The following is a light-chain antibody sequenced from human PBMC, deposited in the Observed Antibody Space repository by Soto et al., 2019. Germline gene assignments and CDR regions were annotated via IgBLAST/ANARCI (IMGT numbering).Light chain of an antibody. CDR2: DAS. J-gene: IGKJ1*01. V-gene: IGKV1-5*01. Sequence: DIQMTHSPSSVSASVGDRVTITCLASQRISSWLAWYQQKPGKAPKLLIYDASSLESGVPSRFSGSGSGTAFTLTISSLQPDDFATYYCQQYNSYTCTFGQGTKVDIK. CDR3: QQYNSYTCT. CDR1: QRISSW.